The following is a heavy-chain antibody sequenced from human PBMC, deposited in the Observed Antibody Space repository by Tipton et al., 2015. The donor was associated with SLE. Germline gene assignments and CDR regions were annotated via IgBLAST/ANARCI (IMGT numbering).Heavy chain of an antibody. D-gene: IGHD1-14*01. CDR3: ARDPPSGMTPFDY. CDR2: IKQDGSEK. CDR1: GFTLSSYW. J-gene: IGHJ4*02. V-gene: IGHV3-7*01. Sequence: SLRLSCAASGFTLSSYWMSWVRQAPGKGLEWVANIKQDGSEKYYVDSVKGRFTISRDNAKNSLYLQMNSLRAEDTAVYYCARDPPSGMTPFDYWGQGTLVTVSS.